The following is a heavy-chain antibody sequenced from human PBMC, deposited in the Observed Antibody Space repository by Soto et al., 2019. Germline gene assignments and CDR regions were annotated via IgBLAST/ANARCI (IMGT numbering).Heavy chain of an antibody. CDR2: IYHSGST. D-gene: IGHD3-10*01. J-gene: IGHJ5*02. CDR1: GYSISSGYY. Sequence: SETLSLTCAVSGYSISSGYYWGWIRQPPGKGLEWIGSIYHSGSTYYNPSLKSRVTISVDTSKNQFSLKLSSVTAADTAVYYCARGVVLLWFGELLPHNWFDPWGQGTLVTVS. V-gene: IGHV4-38-2*01. CDR3: ARGVVLLWFGELLPHNWFDP.